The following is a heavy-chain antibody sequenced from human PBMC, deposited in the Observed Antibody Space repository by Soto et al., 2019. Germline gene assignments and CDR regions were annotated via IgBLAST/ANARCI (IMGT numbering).Heavy chain of an antibody. J-gene: IGHJ2*01. CDR3: ARDLSRRYFDL. CDR2: ISTGSNTI. CDR1: GFTFSGYI. Sequence: EVQLVESGGGLVQPGGSLRLSCAASGFTFSGYIMTWVRQAPGKGLEWVSYISTGSNTIYYADSVKGRFTISRDNAKNSLYPQMNSLRDEDTAVYYCARDLSRRYFDLWGRGTLVTVSS. V-gene: IGHV3-48*02.